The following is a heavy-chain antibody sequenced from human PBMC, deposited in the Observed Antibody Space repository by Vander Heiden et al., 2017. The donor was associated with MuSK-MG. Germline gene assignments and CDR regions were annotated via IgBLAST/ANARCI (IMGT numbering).Heavy chain of an antibody. V-gene: IGHV3-66*01. CDR3: ARTHYYGSGSFGFSYFDF. J-gene: IGHJ4*02. D-gene: IGHD3-10*01. CDR1: GFTVSSNS. Sequence: EVQLVESGGGLLQPGGSLRLSCAASGFTVSSNSMSWVRPAPGKGLEWVSGIYSGGSTYYADSVKGRFTISRDNSKNTLYLQMNNLRADDTAVYYCARTHYYGSGSFGFSYFDFWGQGTLVTVSS. CDR2: IYSGGST.